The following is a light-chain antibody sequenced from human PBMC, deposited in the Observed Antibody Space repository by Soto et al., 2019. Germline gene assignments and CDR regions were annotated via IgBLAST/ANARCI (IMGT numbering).Light chain of an antibody. CDR2: AAS. J-gene: IGKJ2*01. CDR1: QGISSY. CDR3: QQYYSYPFVT. V-gene: IGKV1-8*01. Sequence: AIRMTQSPSSLSASTGDRVTITCRASQGISSYLAWYQQKPGKAPKLLIYAASTLQSGVPSRFSGSGSGTDFTLTISCLQSEDFANYYCQQYYSYPFVTFGQGTKVDIK.